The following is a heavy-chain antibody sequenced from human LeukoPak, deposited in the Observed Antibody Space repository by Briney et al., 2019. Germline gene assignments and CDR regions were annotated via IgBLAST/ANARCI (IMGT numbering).Heavy chain of an antibody. Sequence: PGGSLILSCAASGFTLSSYAMTWVRQAPGKGLEWVSSIGHSGKSAYYADSVNGRFSVSRDNPQNTLYLQMTSLRPEDTAVYYCAEIFEVAGTKSLGYWGQGTLVFVSS. D-gene: IGHD6-19*01. CDR1: GFTLSSYA. V-gene: IGHV3-23*01. J-gene: IGHJ4*02. CDR3: AEIFEVAGTKSLGY. CDR2: IGHSGKSA.